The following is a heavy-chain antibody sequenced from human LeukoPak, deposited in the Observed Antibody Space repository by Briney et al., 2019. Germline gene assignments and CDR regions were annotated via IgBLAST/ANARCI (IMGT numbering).Heavy chain of an antibody. D-gene: IGHD2-15*01. V-gene: IGHV3-30*02. J-gene: IGHJ4*02. Sequence: GGSLRLSCAVSGFTFSSYGMHWVRQAPGKGLEWVAFIRYDGSNKYYADSVKGRFTISRDNSKNTLYLQMNSLRAEDTAVYYCAKGLIVVVVAATQALDYWGQGTLVTVSS. CDR3: AKGLIVVVVAATQALDY. CDR1: GFTFSSYG. CDR2: IRYDGSNK.